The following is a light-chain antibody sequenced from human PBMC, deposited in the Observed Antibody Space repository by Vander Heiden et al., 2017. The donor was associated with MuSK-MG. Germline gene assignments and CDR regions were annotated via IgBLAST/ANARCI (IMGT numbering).Light chain of an antibody. V-gene: IGKV1-39*01. CDR2: AAS. CDR1: QSISSY. J-gene: IGKJ1*01. CDR3: QQSYSTPRT. Sequence: IQTTQSPSSLSASVGDRVTITCRASQSISSYLNWYQQKPGKAPKLLIYAASSLQSGVPSRFSGSGSGTDFTLTISSLQPEDFATYYCQQSYSTPRTFGQGTKVEIK.